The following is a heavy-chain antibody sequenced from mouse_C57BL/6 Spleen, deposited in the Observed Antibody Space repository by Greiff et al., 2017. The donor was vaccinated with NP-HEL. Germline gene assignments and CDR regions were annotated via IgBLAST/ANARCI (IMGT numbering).Heavy chain of an antibody. CDR3: ARRGYGYDSYFDY. CDR1: GYAFSSYW. D-gene: IGHD2-2*01. Sequence: VQLQQSGAELVKPGASVKISCKASGYAFSSYWMNWVKQRPGKGLEWIGQIYPGDGDTNYNGKFKGKATLTADKSSSTAYMQLSSLTSEDSAVYFCARRGYGYDSYFDYWGQGTTLTVSS. V-gene: IGHV1-80*01. CDR2: IYPGDGDT. J-gene: IGHJ2*01.